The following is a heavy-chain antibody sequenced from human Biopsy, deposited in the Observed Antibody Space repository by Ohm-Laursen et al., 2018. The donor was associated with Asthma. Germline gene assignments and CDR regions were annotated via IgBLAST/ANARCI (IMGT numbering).Heavy chain of an antibody. V-gene: IGHV3-33*01. Sequence: SLRLSCAASGFTFSSYGMHWVRQAPGKGLEWVAVIWYDGSNKYYADSVKGRFTISRDNSKNTLYLQMNSLRAEDTAVYYCARVWQLATLDYWGQGTLVTVSS. D-gene: IGHD6-13*01. CDR1: GFTFSSYG. CDR3: ARVWQLATLDY. CDR2: IWYDGSNK. J-gene: IGHJ4*02.